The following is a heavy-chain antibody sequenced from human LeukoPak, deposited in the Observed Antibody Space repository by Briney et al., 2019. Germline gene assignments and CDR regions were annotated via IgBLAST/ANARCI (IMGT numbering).Heavy chain of an antibody. CDR3: ARDLGFGEFNDY. V-gene: IGHV1-46*01. D-gene: IGHD3-10*01. J-gene: IGHJ4*02. CDR1: GYTFTRYY. CDR2: INPRGGST. Sequence: ASVKVSCKASGYTFTRYYMHWVRQAPGQGLEWMGIINPRGGSTSYAQKFQGRVTMTRDMSTSTVYMELSSLRSDDTAVFYCARDLGFGEFNDYWGQGTPVTVSS.